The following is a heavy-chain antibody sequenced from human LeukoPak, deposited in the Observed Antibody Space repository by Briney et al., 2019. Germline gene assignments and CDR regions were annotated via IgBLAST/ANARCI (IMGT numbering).Heavy chain of an antibody. CDR2: VYYSGTT. Sequence: SETLSLICSVSGGSISRSSYYWGWIRQPPGKGLEWIGNVYYSGTTYYNASLKSRVTISVDTSKNQFSLKLSSVTAADTAVYYCARRRGFLEWFYDYWGQGTLVTVSS. J-gene: IGHJ4*02. D-gene: IGHD3-3*01. V-gene: IGHV4-39*01. CDR1: GGSISRSSYY. CDR3: ARRRGFLEWFYDY.